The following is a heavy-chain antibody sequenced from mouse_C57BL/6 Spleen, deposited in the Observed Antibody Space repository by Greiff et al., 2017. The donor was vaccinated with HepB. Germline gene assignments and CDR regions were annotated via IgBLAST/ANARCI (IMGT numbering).Heavy chain of an antibody. Sequence: VQLQQSGPELVKPGASVKISCKASGYAFSSSWMNWVKQRPGKGLEWIGRIYPGDGDTNYNGKFKGKATLTADKSSSTAYMQLSSLTYEDSAVYFCARELYYGSSYENFDYWGQGTTLTVSS. CDR3: ARELYYGSSYENFDY. J-gene: IGHJ2*01. CDR2: IYPGDGDT. CDR1: GYAFSSSW. D-gene: IGHD1-1*01. V-gene: IGHV1-82*01.